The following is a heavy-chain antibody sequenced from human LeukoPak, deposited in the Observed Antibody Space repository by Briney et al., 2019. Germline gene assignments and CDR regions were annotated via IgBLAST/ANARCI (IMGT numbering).Heavy chain of an antibody. CDR3: ARDNRRAGDAFDI. D-gene: IGHD1-14*01. Sequence: ASVKVSCKASGYTFTSYGISWVRQAPGQGLEWMGWISAYNGNTNYAQKLQGRVTMTRDTSTSTVYMELSSLRSEDTAVYYCARDNRRAGDAFDIWGQGTMVTVSS. CDR2: ISAYNGNT. CDR1: GYTFTSYG. V-gene: IGHV1-18*01. J-gene: IGHJ3*02.